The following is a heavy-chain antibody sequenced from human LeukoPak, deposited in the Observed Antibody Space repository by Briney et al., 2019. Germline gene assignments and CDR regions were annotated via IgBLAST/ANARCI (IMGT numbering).Heavy chain of an antibody. V-gene: IGHV3-23*01. CDR2: ISGSGGST. CDR1: GFTFSSYA. CDR3: AKDHRVYDKTPTAFDI. Sequence: GGSLRLSCAASGFTFSSYAMSWVRQAPGKGLEWVSAISGSGGSTYYADSVKGRFTISRDNSKTTLYLQMNSLRAEDTAVYYCAKDHRVYDKTPTAFDIWGQGTLVTVSS. D-gene: IGHD5/OR15-5a*01. J-gene: IGHJ3*02.